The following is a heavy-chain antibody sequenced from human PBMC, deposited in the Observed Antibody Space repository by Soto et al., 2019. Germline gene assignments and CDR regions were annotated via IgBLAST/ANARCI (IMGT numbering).Heavy chain of an antibody. D-gene: IGHD3-10*01. CDR1: GFSLSTSGED. CDR3: AHSAYGSGSYLPYYYYGMDV. V-gene: IGHV2-5*02. J-gene: IGHJ6*01. CDR2: IYWDDDK. Sequence: QITLKESGPTLVKPTQTLTLTCTFSGFSLSTSGEDVGWIRQPPVKALEWLALIYWDDDKRYSPSLKSRLTITKDTAKNQVVLTMTNMDPVDTATYYCAHSAYGSGSYLPYYYYGMDVWGQGTTVTVSS.